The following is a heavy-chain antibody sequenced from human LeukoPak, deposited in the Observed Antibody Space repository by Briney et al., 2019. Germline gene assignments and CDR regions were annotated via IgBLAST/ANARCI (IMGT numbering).Heavy chain of an antibody. J-gene: IGHJ4*02. D-gene: IGHD6-13*01. V-gene: IGHV4-34*01. CDR2: INRSGST. CDR1: GGSFSGYY. CDR3: ARGRTPGIAAAGYDY. Sequence: SETLSLTCAVYGGSFSGYYWSWIRQPPGKGLEWVGEINRSGSTNYNPSLKSRVTISVDTSKNQFSLKLSSVTAADTAVYYCARGRTPGIAAAGYDYWGQGTLVTVSS.